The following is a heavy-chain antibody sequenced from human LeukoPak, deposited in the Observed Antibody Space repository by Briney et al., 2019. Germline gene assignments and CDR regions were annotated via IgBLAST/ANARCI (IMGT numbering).Heavy chain of an antibody. CDR3: ARAPSKYDFWSGYHYYYMDV. J-gene: IGHJ6*03. CDR2: ISSSSSTI. Sequence: GGSLRLSCAASGFTFSSYSMNWVRQAPGKGLEWVSYISSSSSTIYYADSVKGRFTISRDNAKNSLYLQMNSLRAEDTAVYYCARAPSKYDFWSGYHYYYMDVWGKGTTVTVSS. V-gene: IGHV3-48*04. D-gene: IGHD3-3*01. CDR1: GFTFSSYS.